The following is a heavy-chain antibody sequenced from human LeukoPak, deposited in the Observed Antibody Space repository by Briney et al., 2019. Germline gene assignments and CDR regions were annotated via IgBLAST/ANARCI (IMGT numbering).Heavy chain of an antibody. Sequence: SETLSLTCTVSGGSISSYYWSWIRQPPGKGLEWIGYIYYSGSTNYNPSLKSRVTISVDTSKNQFSLKLSSVTAADTAVYYCATTTYYYYYGMDVWGQGTTVTVSS. V-gene: IGHV4-59*08. CDR3: ATTTYYYYYGMDV. D-gene: IGHD1-26*01. CDR1: GGSISSYY. J-gene: IGHJ6*02. CDR2: IYYSGST.